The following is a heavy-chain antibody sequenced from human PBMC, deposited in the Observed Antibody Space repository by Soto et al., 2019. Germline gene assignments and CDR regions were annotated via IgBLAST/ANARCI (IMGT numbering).Heavy chain of an antibody. CDR2: IYSGGST. CDR1: GFTVSSNY. V-gene: IGHV3-53*01. Sequence: GGSLRLSCAASGFTVSSNYMSWVRQAPGKGLEWVSVIYSGGSTYYADSVKGRFTISRDNSKNTLYLQMNSLRAEDTAVYYCASSNGVYYDYVGDEWGGMDVWGQGTTVTVSS. D-gene: IGHD3-16*01. CDR3: ASSNGVYYDYVGDEWGGMDV. J-gene: IGHJ6*02.